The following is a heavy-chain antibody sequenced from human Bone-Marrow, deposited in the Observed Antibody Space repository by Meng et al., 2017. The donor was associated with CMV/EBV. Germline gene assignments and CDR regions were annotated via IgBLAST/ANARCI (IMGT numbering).Heavy chain of an antibody. CDR3: ARDLVPAAIRGHNWCEP. CDR1: GYTFTSYG. CDR2: INAHNGNT. Sequence: ASVKVSCKASGYTFTSYGFSWVRQAPGQGLEWMGWINAHNGNTNYAQKLQGRVTMTTDTSTSTAYMELRSLRSDDTAVYYCARDLVPAAIRGHNWCEPWGQGTLVNVSS. J-gene: IGHJ5*02. D-gene: IGHD2-2*02. V-gene: IGHV1-18*01.